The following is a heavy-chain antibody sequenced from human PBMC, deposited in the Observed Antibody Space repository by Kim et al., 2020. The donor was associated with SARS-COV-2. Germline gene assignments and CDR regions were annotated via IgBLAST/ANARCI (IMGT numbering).Heavy chain of an antibody. Sequence: NYAQKFQERGTMTRDMSTSTAYMELSSLRSEDTAVYYCAAFGTDFYGMDVWGQGTTVTVSS. D-gene: IGHD1-1*01. V-gene: IGHV1-58*01. J-gene: IGHJ6*02. CDR3: AAFGTDFYGMDV.